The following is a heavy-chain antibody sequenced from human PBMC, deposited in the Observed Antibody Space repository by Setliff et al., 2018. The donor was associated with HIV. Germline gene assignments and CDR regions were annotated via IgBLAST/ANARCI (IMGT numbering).Heavy chain of an antibody. D-gene: IGHD2-15*01. CDR1: GYTFTSYG. CDR2: ISVYNGNT. J-gene: IGHJ4*02. V-gene: IGHV1-18*01. CDR3: ARVYCSGGSCFTFDY. Sequence: ASVKVSCKASGYTFTSYGVTWVRQAPGQGLEWMGWISVYNGNTNYARKLQGRVTMTTDTSTSTAYMELRSLRSDNTAVYYCARVYCSGGSCFTFDYWGQGTLVTVSS.